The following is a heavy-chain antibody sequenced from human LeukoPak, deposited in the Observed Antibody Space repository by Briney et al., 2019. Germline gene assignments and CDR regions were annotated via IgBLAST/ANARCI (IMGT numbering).Heavy chain of an antibody. J-gene: IGHJ6*02. CDR1: GFTFSSYA. CDR3: ARDRGATTSYYYYGMDV. D-gene: IGHD1-26*01. V-gene: IGHV3-30-3*01. Sequence: GRSLRLSCAASGFTFSSYAMHWVRQAPGKGLEWVAVISYDGSNKYYADSVKGRFTISRDNSKNTLYLQMNGLRAEDTAVYYCARDRGATTSYYYYGMDVWGQGTTVTVSS. CDR2: ISYDGSNK.